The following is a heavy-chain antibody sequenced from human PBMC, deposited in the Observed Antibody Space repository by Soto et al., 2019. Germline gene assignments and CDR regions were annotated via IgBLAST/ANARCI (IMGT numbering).Heavy chain of an antibody. V-gene: IGHV3-74*01. CDR2: INSDESSA. D-gene: IGHD1-7*01. Sequence: GGSLRLSCAASGFTFISYWMHWVLQAPGKGLVWVSRINSDESSANYADSVKGRFTISRDSAKNTVYLQMSSLSDEDTAMYFCAIGVGSTRNAMDVWGQGTTVTVSS. CDR1: GFTFISYW. J-gene: IGHJ6*02. CDR3: AIGVGSTRNAMDV.